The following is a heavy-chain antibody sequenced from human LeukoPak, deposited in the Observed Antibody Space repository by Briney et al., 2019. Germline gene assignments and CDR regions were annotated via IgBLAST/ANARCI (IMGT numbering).Heavy chain of an antibody. J-gene: IGHJ6*02. V-gene: IGHV3-33*08. D-gene: IGHD3-10*01. CDR3: ARDRYYGSGSYELGMDV. Sequence: GGSLRLSCAASGFTFSSYGMHWVRQAPGKGLEWVAVISYDGNNKYYADSVKGRFTISRDNSKNTLYLQMNSLRDEDTAVYYCARDRYYGSGSYELGMDVWGQGTTVTVSS. CDR1: GFTFSSYG. CDR2: ISYDGNNK.